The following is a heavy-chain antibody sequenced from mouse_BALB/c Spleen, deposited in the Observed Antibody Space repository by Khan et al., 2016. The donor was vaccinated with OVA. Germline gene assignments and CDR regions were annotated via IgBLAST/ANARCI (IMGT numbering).Heavy chain of an antibody. V-gene: IGHV5-12*02. Sequence: EVELVESGGGLVQPGGSLKLSCATSGFTFSDYFMYWVRQTPEKRLEWVAYTSNGGGSTYYPDTVKGRFIISRDNAKNTLYLQMSRLKSEDTAMYYCARGTTVGAFDYWGQGTTLTVSS. J-gene: IGHJ2*01. CDR2: TSNGGGST. CDR1: GFTFSDYF. D-gene: IGHD1-1*01. CDR3: ARGTTVGAFDY.